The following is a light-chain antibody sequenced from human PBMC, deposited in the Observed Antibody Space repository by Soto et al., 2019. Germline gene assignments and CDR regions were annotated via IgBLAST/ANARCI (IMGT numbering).Light chain of an antibody. CDR3: QNYNSYPWT. CDR2: HAS. V-gene: IGKV1-5*01. Sequence: DIQMTQSPSTLSASIGDRVTITCRASQTINNWLAWYQQKPGKAPNLLIYHASNLETGVPSRFSGSAFGTEFTLTISSLQPDDFATYYCQNYNSYPWTFGQGTKVDIK. J-gene: IGKJ1*01. CDR1: QTINNW.